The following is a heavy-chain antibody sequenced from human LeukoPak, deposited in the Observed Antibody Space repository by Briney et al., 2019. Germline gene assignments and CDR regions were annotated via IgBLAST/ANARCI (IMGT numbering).Heavy chain of an antibody. CDR1: GFTFSDHY. J-gene: IGHJ4*02. V-gene: IGHV3-72*01. Sequence: GGSLRLSCAASGFTFSDHYMDWVRQAPGKGLEWVGRTRNKANSYTTEYAASVKGRFTISRDDSKNSLYLQMNSLKTEDTAVYYCAKEYCSSTSCYWFFDYWGQGTLVTVSS. CDR3: AKEYCSSTSCYWFFDY. CDR2: TRNKANSYTT. D-gene: IGHD2-2*01.